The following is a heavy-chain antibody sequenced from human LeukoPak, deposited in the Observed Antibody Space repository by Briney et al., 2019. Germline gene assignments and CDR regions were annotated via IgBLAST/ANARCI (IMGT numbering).Heavy chain of an antibody. CDR1: GGSISSSSYY. CDR2: IYYSGST. D-gene: IGHD6-13*01. CDR3: ARVHSSSWESHYYYYMDV. V-gene: IGHV4-39*07. Sequence: SETLSLTCTVSGGSISSSSYYWGWIRQPPGKGLEWIGSIYYSGSTYYNPSLKSRVTISVDTSKNQFSLKLSSVTAADTAVYYCARVHSSSWESHYYYYMDVWGKGTTVTVSS. J-gene: IGHJ6*03.